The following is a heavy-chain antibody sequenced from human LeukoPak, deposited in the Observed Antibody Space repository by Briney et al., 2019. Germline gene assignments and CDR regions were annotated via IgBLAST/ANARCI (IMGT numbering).Heavy chain of an antibody. V-gene: IGHV1-2*02. Sequence: GASVKVPCKASGYTFTAYYIHWVRQAPGQGLEWMGWINPHSGGTNCAQKFQGRVTMTRDTSISTAYMELSRLKSDDTAVYYCASPRYYYDSSPAGMDVWGQGTTVTVSS. CDR3: ASPRYYYDSSPAGMDV. D-gene: IGHD3-22*01. CDR2: INPHSGGT. J-gene: IGHJ6*01. CDR1: GYTFTAYY.